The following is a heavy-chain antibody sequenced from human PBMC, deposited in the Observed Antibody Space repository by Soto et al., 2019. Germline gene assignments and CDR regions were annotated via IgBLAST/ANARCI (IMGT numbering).Heavy chain of an antibody. Sequence: QVQLVESGGGVVQPGRSLRLSCAASGFTFSSYGMHWVRQAPGKGLEWVAVIWYDGSNKYYADSVKGRFTISRDNSKNTLYLQMNSLRADDTAVYYCARADRQWPGPFDYWGQGTLVTVSS. D-gene: IGHD6-19*01. CDR3: ARADRQWPGPFDY. CDR2: IWYDGSNK. J-gene: IGHJ4*02. CDR1: GFTFSSYG. V-gene: IGHV3-33*01.